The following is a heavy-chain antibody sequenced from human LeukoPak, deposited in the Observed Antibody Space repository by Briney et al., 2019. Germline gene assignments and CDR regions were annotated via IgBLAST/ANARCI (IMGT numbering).Heavy chain of an antibody. CDR1: GGSISSYY. V-gene: IGHV4-39*01. CDR3: ARKAATRSIDY. J-gene: IGHJ4*02. Sequence: SETLSLTCTVSGGSISSYYWGWIRQPPGKGLEWIGSIYYSGSTYYNPSLKSRVTISVDTSKNQFSLKLSSVTAADTAVYYCARKAATRSIDYWGQGTLVTVSS. D-gene: IGHD3-10*01. CDR2: IYYSGST.